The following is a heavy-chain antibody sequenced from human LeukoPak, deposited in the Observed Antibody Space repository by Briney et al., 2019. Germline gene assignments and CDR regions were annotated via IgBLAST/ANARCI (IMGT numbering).Heavy chain of an antibody. D-gene: IGHD6-19*01. V-gene: IGHV3-23*01. Sequence: GGSLRLSCAASGFTFSSYALSWVRQAPGKGLEWVSGISGGGSNTHYADSVKGRFTISRDNSKNTIYLQMNSLRAEDTATYYCAREFRQTYTSGWSLDYWGQGTLVAVSS. CDR1: GFTFSSYA. CDR3: AREFRQTYTSGWSLDY. CDR2: ISGGGSNT. J-gene: IGHJ4*02.